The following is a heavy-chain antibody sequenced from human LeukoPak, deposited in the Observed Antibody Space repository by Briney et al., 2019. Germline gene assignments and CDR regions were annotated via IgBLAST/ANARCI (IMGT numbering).Heavy chain of an antibody. CDR1: GGSFSGYY. V-gene: IGHV4-34*01. CDR2: INHSGST. Sequence: KPSETLSLTCAVYGGSFSGYYWSWFRKPPGKGLEWIGEINHSGSTNYNPSLKSRVTISVDTSKNQFSLKLSSVTAADTAVYYCARGRGYSYGYYFDYWGQGTLVTVSS. J-gene: IGHJ4*02. D-gene: IGHD5-18*01. CDR3: ARGRGYSYGYYFDY.